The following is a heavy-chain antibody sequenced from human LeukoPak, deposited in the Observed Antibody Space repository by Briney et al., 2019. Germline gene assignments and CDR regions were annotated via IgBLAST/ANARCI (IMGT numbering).Heavy chain of an antibody. Sequence: PGGSLKLSCAASGFTFDDYAMHWVRQAPGKGLEWVSLISWDGGSTYYADSVKGRFTISRDNSKNSMYLQMNSLRTEDTALYYCAKDPSIHYYDSSGYSYWGQGTLVTVSS. J-gene: IGHJ4*02. CDR3: AKDPSIHYYDSSGYSY. CDR2: ISWDGGST. V-gene: IGHV3-43*02. CDR1: GFTFDDYA. D-gene: IGHD3-22*01.